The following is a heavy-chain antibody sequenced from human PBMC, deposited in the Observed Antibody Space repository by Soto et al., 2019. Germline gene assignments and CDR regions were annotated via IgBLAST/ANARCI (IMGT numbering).Heavy chain of an antibody. V-gene: IGHV3-30*18. J-gene: IGHJ4*02. CDR1: GFTFSTYG. Sequence: GGSLRLSCAASGFTFSTYGMHWVRQAPGKGLEWVAVIAYDGSGTYYTDSVRGRFTISRDNTKNTLYLQMRTLRSEDAAVYYCAKSGASSGTPFDYWGQGTLVTVSS. CDR3: AKSGASSGTPFDY. CDR2: IAYDGSGT. D-gene: IGHD6-13*01.